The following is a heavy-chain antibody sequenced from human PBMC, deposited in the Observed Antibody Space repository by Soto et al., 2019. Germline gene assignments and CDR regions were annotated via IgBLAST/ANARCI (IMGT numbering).Heavy chain of an antibody. CDR3: TSFSGSRHDSFDH. D-gene: IGHD1-1*01. CDR2: IYPDDSDT. CDR1: GYTFTNYW. J-gene: IGHJ4*02. V-gene: IGHV5-51*01. Sequence: PGESLKISCKASGYTFTNYWVGWVRQMPGKGLEWMGIIYPDDSDTRYRPSFQGHVTISVDKSVNTAYLQWTRLKASDTAMYYCTSFSGSRHDSFDHWGKGTLVTVSS.